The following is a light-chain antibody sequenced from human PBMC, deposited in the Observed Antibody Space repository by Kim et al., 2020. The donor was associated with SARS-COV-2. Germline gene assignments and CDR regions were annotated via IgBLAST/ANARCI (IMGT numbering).Light chain of an antibody. J-gene: IGKJ2*01. Sequence: DIQMTQSPSTLSASVGDRVTITCRASQSISSWLAWYQQKPGKAPNLLIYKASSLESGVPLRFSGSGSGTEFTLTISSLQPDDFATYYCQQYNSYSTFGQGTKLEI. CDR2: KAS. CDR3: QQYNSYST. V-gene: IGKV1-5*03. CDR1: QSISSW.